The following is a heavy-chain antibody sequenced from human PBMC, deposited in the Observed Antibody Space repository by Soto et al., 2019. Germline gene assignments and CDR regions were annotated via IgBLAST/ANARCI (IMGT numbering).Heavy chain of an antibody. V-gene: IGHV1-8*01. CDR2: MNPKSGDT. Sequence: ASVKVSCKASGYTFTSYEINWVRQATGQGLEWMGWMNPKSGDTVSAQKFQGRVTMTRSTSISTAYMELSNLISDDTAVYFCARGLYNNDMDVWGQGTTVTVSS. J-gene: IGHJ6*02. CDR1: GYTFTSYE. CDR3: ARGLYNNDMDV.